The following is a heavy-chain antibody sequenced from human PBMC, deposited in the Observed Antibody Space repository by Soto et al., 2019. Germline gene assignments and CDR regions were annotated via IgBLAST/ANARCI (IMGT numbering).Heavy chain of an antibody. CDR1: GDSVSSNSAA. V-gene: IGHV6-1*01. D-gene: IGHD5-18*01. CDR3: AADHLPGPDTAMVSLWAFDI. Sequence: SQTLSLTCAISGDSVSSNSAAWNWIRQSPSRGLEWLGRTYYRSKWYNDYAVSVKSRITITRDMSTSTAYMELSSLRSEDTAVYYCAADHLPGPDTAMVSLWAFDIWGQGTMVTVSS. J-gene: IGHJ3*02. CDR2: TYYRSKWYN.